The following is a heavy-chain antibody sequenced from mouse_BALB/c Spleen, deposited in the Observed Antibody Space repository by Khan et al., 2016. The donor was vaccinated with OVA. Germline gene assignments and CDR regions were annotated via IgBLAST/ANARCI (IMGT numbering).Heavy chain of an antibody. CDR2: ISSGGSYT. J-gene: IGHJ2*01. CDR3: TRHRGYDGSNPYFDY. V-gene: IGHV5-6-4*01. CDR1: GFSFSSYS. D-gene: IGHD1-1*01. Sequence: EVELVESGGGLVRPGGSLKLSCAASGFSFSSYSMSWVRQTPEKRLEWVATISSGGSYTYYPDSVKGRFTISSDNAKNTLELQMSSLKSEDTAMYYCTRHRGYDGSNPYFDYGGQGTTLTVAS.